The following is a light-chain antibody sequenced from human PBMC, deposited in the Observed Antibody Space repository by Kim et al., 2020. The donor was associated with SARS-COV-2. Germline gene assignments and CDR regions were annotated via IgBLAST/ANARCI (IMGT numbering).Light chain of an antibody. CDR3: QQYNNWPPWT. V-gene: IGKV3-15*01. Sequence: EIGMTQSPATLSVSPGERATLSCRASQNINSDLAWYQQKPGQAPRLLIYDSSTRAAGIPTRFSGSGSGTEFTLTISSLRSEDFAIYYCQQYNNWPPWTFGQGTKVDIK. CDR1: QNINSD. CDR2: DSS. J-gene: IGKJ1*01.